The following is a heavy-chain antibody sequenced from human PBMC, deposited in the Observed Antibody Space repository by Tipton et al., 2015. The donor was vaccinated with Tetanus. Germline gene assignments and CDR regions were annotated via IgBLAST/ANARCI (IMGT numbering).Heavy chain of an antibody. J-gene: IGHJ5*02. CDR3: AKRRFHALSPPGWFDP. V-gene: IGHV5-51*01. D-gene: IGHD2/OR15-2a*01. CDR1: GFIFTDYW. CDR2: ISPADSNI. Sequence: VQLVQSGAEVKRPGESLKISCKGSGFIFTDYWIGWVRQMPGEGLEWMGIISPADSNIHYSSSLEGRVTISADKSISTVYLQWTSLKASDTAMYYCAKRRFHALSPPGWFDPWGQGTLVTVSS.